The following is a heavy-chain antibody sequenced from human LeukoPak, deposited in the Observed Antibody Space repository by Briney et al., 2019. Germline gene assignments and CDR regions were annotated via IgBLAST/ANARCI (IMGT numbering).Heavy chain of an antibody. D-gene: IGHD3-9*01. CDR2: IDARGDDT. V-gene: IGHV3-23*01. CDR3: GKSLRYFYGVDV. CDR1: GFTFNNYA. Sequence: GGSLTLSCAASGFTFNNYAMTWVRQAPGKGLEWVSAIDARGDDTFYADFVRGRFTVSRDNVKNMVHLQMNSLRAEDSAFYYCGKSLRYFYGVDVWGRGTTVTVSS. J-gene: IGHJ6*04.